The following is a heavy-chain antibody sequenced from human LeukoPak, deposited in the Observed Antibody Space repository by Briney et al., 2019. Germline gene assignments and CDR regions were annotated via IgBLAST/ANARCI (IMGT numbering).Heavy chain of an antibody. CDR1: GFTFSSYA. D-gene: IGHD3-3*01. V-gene: IGHV3-64*01. CDR2: ICSNGGST. CDR3: ARGYDFWSGYPTFDP. J-gene: IGHJ5*02. Sequence: GGSLRLSCAASGFTFSSYAMHWVRQAPGKGLEYVSAICSNGGSTYYANSVKDRFTISRDNSKNTLYLQMGSLRAEDMAVYYCARGYDFWSGYPTFDPWGQGTLVTVSS.